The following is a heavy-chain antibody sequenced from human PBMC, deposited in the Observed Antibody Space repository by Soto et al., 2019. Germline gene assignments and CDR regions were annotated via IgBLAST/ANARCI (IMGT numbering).Heavy chain of an antibody. CDR1: GFTFSSYE. V-gene: IGHV3-48*03. Sequence: PGGSLRLSCAASGFTFSSYEMNWVRQAPGKGLEWVSYISSSGSTIYYADSVKGRFTISRDNAKNSLYLQMNSLRAEDTAVYYCARDPGGYDFWSGYYSGSRHQYYYGMDVWGQGTTVTSP. J-gene: IGHJ6*02. D-gene: IGHD3-3*01. CDR3: ARDPGGYDFWSGYYSGSRHQYYYGMDV. CDR2: ISSSGSTI.